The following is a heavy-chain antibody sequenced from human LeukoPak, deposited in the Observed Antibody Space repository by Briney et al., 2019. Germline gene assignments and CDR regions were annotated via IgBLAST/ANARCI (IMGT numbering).Heavy chain of an antibody. Sequence: ASVTVSCKASGYTFTGYYVHWVRQAPGQGLEWMGWINPNSGGTNYAQKFQGRVTMTRDTSISTAYMELSRLRSDDTAVYYCARSEGRYDILTGYYNAKDAFDIWGQGTMVTVSS. CDR2: INPNSGGT. CDR3: ARSEGRYDILTGYYNAKDAFDI. D-gene: IGHD3-9*01. J-gene: IGHJ3*02. CDR1: GYTFTGYY. V-gene: IGHV1-2*02.